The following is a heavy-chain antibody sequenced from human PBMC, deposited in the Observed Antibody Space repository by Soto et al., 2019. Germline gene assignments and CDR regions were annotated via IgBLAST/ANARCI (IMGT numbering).Heavy chain of an antibody. Sequence: AASVKVSCKASGYTFTSYGISWVLQAPGQGLEWMGWISAYNGNTNYAQKLQGRVTMTTDTSTSTAYMELRSLRSDDTAVYYCASRSVDTAMVYFDYWGQGTLVTVSS. J-gene: IGHJ4*02. V-gene: IGHV1-18*01. CDR1: GYTFTSYG. CDR2: ISAYNGNT. CDR3: ASRSVDTAMVYFDY. D-gene: IGHD5-18*01.